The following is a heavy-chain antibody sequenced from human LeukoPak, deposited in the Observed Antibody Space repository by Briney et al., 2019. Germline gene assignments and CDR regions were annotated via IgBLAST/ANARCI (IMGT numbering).Heavy chain of an antibody. D-gene: IGHD6-19*01. Sequence: GGSLRLSCAVSGFTFSSYSMNWVRQAPGKGLEWVSYITSSGTTIYYADSVKGRFTISRDNAKNSLYLQMNSLRAEDTAVYYCARDLSVAGVFDYWGQGILVTVSS. V-gene: IGHV3-48*04. CDR2: ITSSGTTI. CDR1: GFTFSSYS. CDR3: ARDLSVAGVFDY. J-gene: IGHJ4*02.